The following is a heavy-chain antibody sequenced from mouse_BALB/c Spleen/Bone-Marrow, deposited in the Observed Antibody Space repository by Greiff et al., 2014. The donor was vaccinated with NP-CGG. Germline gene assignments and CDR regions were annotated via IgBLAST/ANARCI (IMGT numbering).Heavy chain of an antibody. V-gene: IGHV1-26*01. CDR2: IYPYNGGN. Sequence: VQLQQSGPELVKPGTSMKISCKASGYSFTGYPMNWGKQSHGKKLEWIGLIYPYNGGNTYNQKFKGKATFTIDKASSTAYMELLSLTSEDSAVYYCARSDYYGSSYKAWFTYWGQGTLVTVSA. D-gene: IGHD1-1*01. J-gene: IGHJ3*01. CDR3: ARSDYYGSSYKAWFTY. CDR1: GYSFTGYP.